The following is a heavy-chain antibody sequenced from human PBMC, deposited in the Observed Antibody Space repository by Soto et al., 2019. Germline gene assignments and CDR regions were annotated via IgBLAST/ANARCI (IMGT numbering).Heavy chain of an antibody. CDR3: ARVSYYGSGSYAGY. V-gene: IGHV1-18*01. CDR2: ISAYNGNT. J-gene: IGHJ4*02. Sequence: GASVKVSCKASGYSFTNNDVTWVRQATGQGLEWMGWISAYNGNTNYAQKLQGRVTMTTDTSTSTAYMELRSLRSDDTAVYYCARVSYYGSGSYAGYWGQGTLVTVSS. CDR1: GYSFTNND. D-gene: IGHD3-10*01.